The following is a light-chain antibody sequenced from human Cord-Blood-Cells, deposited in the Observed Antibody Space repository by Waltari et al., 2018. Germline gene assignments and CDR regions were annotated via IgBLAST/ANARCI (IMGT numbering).Light chain of an antibody. Sequence: QSALTQPASVSGSPGQSITISCTGTSSDVGGYNYVSWYQQHPGKAPKLMIYDVSKRPSGVSNRFSGCKSGNTASLTISGLQAEDEADYYCSSYTSSSRVFGGGTKLTVL. CDR2: DVS. J-gene: IGLJ3*02. CDR3: SSYTSSSRV. CDR1: SSDVGGYNY. V-gene: IGLV2-14*01.